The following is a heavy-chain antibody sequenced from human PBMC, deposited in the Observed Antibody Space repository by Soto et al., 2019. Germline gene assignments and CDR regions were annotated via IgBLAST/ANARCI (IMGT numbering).Heavy chain of an antibody. Sequence: ASVKVSCKASGYTFTGYYMHWVRQAPGQGLEWMGWINPNSGGTNYAQKFQGRVTMTRDTSISTAYMELSRLRSDDTAVYYCARSRGSGWSRQCYFDYWGQGTLVTVSS. V-gene: IGHV1-2*02. CDR1: GYTFTGYY. CDR3: ARSRGSGWSRQCYFDY. CDR2: INPNSGGT. J-gene: IGHJ4*02. D-gene: IGHD6-19*01.